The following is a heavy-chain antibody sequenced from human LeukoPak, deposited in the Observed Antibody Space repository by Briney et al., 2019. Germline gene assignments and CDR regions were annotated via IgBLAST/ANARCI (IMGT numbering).Heavy chain of an antibody. CDR3: ARELDYGDSPHFDY. V-gene: IGHV3-21*01. CDR1: GFTFSSYS. J-gene: IGHJ4*02. D-gene: IGHD4-17*01. Sequence: PGGSLRLSCAASGFTFSSYSMNWVRQASGKGLEWVSSISSSSSYIYYADSVKGRFTISRDNAKNSLYLQMNSLRAEDTAVYYCARELDYGDSPHFDYWGQGTLVTVSS. CDR2: ISSSSSYI.